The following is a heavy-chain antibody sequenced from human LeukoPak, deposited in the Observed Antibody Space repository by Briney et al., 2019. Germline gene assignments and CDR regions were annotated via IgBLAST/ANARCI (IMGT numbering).Heavy chain of an antibody. CDR2: ISYDGSNK. CDR3: ARVTDYYGSGNYLRGYFGY. D-gene: IGHD3-10*01. J-gene: IGHJ4*02. Sequence: GGSLRLSCAASGFTFSSYAMHWVRQAPGKGLEWVAVISYDGSNKYYADSVKGRFTISRDNSKNTLYLQMNSLRAEDTAVYYCARVTDYYGSGNYLRGYFGYWGQGTLVTVSS. V-gene: IGHV3-30*04. CDR1: GFTFSSYA.